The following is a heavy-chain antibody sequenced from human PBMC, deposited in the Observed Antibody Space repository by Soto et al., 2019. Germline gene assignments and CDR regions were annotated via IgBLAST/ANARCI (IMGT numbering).Heavy chain of an antibody. J-gene: IGHJ4*02. CDR1: GGSISSGGYY. CDR2: IYYSGST. Sequence: QVQLQESGPGLVKPSQTLSLTCTVSGGSISSGGYYWSWIRQHPGKGLEWIGYIYYSGSTYYNPSLKSRVTISVDTSKNQFSLKLSSVTAADTAVYYCARGWVDTAWELEPLDYWGQGTLVTVSS. D-gene: IGHD5-18*01. V-gene: IGHV4-31*03. CDR3: ARGWVDTAWELEPLDY.